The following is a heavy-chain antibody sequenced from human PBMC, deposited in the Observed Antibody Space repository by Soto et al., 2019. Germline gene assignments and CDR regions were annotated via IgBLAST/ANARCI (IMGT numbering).Heavy chain of an antibody. Sequence: QTGGSLRLSCAASRFTFSDYAMSWVRQAPGKGLEWVSVISGGAGTTFYADSVKGRFTISGDNSKNTLYLQMNSLRAEDAAVYYCAKPIIASSWGKYDYPGMDVWGQGTTVTVSS. CDR3: AKPIIASSWGKYDYPGMDV. CDR1: RFTFSDYA. J-gene: IGHJ6*02. D-gene: IGHD6-13*01. V-gene: IGHV3-23*01. CDR2: ISGGAGTT.